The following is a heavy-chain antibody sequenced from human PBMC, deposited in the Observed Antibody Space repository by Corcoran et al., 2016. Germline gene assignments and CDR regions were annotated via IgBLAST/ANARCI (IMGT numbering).Heavy chain of an antibody. V-gene: IGHV1-18*01. J-gene: IGHJ3*02. D-gene: IGHD3-22*01. CDR3: SRDRAGLGYDSSGANDAFDI. Sequence: QVQLVQSGAEVKKPGASVKVSCKASGYTFTSYGISWVRQAPGQGLEWMGWISAYNGNTNYAQKLQGRVNMTTDTSTGTAYMELRRLRSDDPAIYYCSRDRAGLGYDSSGANDAFDIWGQGTMVTVSS. CDR1: GYTFTSYG. CDR2: ISAYNGNT.